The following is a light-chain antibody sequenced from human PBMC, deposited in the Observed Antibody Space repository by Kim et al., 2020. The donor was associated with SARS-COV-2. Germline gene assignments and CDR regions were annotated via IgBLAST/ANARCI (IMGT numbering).Light chain of an antibody. CDR1: QNSLYKSNNRNY. CDR2: WAS. V-gene: IGKV4-1*01. CDR3: HQFYSGPYT. J-gene: IGKJ2*01. Sequence: RSTINCESSQNSLYKSNNRNYLAWYQHKPGQPPKLLIYWASTRDSGVPGRFSGSWSRTDFTLTISSLQAEDVALYYWHQFYSGPYTFGQGTKLEI.